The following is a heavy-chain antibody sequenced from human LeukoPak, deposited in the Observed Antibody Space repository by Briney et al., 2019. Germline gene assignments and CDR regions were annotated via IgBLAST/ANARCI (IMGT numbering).Heavy chain of an antibody. CDR1: GDTFSYYS. V-gene: IGHV1-69*13. D-gene: IGHD3/OR15-3a*01. Sequence: SVKVSCKTSGDTFSYYSISWVRQAPGQGLQWLGGIIPHVGSPRYTERFQDRITITADESTNTAYLELSSLRSDDTAVYYCARGGLLYDFLTGYYAPGLEYFHHWGQGTLVTVSS. CDR3: ARGGLLYDFLTGYYAPGLEYFHH. CDR2: IIPHVGSP. J-gene: IGHJ1*01.